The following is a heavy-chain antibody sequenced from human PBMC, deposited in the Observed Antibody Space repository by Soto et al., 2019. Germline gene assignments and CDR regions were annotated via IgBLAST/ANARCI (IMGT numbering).Heavy chain of an antibody. J-gene: IGHJ4*02. CDR2: IYYSGTT. CDR3: ARVKGGYFDY. V-gene: IGHV4-39*07. Sequence: PSETLSLTCTVSGGSISSSSYYWGWIRQPPGKGLEWIGSIYYSGTTNYNPSLRSRVTISVDTSKNQFSLKLSSVTAADTAVYYCARVKGGYFDYWGQGTLVTVSS. CDR1: GGSISSSSYY.